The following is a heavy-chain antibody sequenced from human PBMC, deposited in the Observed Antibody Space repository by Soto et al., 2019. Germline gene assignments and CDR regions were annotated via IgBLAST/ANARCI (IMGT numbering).Heavy chain of an antibody. CDR1: GGSISSSSYY. D-gene: IGHD2-2*01. V-gene: IGHV4-39*07. CDR3: ASSMPPVPDY. CDR2: INHSGST. Sequence: ETLSLTCTVSGGSISSSSYYWGWIRQPPGKGLEWIGEINHSGSTNYNTSLKSRVTISVDTSKNQFSLKLSSVTAADTAVYYCASSMPPVPDYWGQGTLVTVSS. J-gene: IGHJ4*02.